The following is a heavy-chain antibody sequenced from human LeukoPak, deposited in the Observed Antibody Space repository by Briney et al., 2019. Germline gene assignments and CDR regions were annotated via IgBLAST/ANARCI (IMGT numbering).Heavy chain of an antibody. V-gene: IGHV4-4*09. CDR2: MYTGGST. CDR3: ASLYFYDGSGYHYYFDY. J-gene: IGHJ4*02. Sequence: SETLSLTCTVSGGSISSFYWSWIRQPPGKGQEWLGYMYTGGSTKYNPPLESRVTISVDTSKNRFSLKLSSVTAADTAVYYCASLYFYDGSGYHYYFDYWGQGTLVTVSS. CDR1: GGSISSFY. D-gene: IGHD3-22*01.